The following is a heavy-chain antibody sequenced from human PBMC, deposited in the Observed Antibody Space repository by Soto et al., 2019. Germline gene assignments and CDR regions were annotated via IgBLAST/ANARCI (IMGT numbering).Heavy chain of an antibody. CDR1: GGSISSGGYY. D-gene: IGHD6-6*01. V-gene: IGHV4-31*03. CDR3: ARGSSIAGLYYGMVV. CDR2: NYYSGIT. Sequence: SETLSLTCTVSGGSISSGGYYWTWIRQHPGKGLEWIGYNYYSGITYYNPSLKSRVTISLDTSKNQFSLKLSSVTAADTAVYYCARGSSIAGLYYGMVVWGQGTTVTCSS. J-gene: IGHJ6*02.